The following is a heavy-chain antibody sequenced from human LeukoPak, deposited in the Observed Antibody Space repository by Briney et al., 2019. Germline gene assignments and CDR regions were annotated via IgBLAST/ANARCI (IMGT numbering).Heavy chain of an antibody. CDR2: ISSKRGST. CDR3: VATHFDY. Sequence: GGSLRLSCLASGFTFSSYAMHWVRQAPGKGLEYVSAISSKRGSTYYASSVKGRITISRDNSKNTLYLQRSSLRAEDTAVYYCVATHFDYCGQGNLVTVSS. J-gene: IGHJ4*02. V-gene: IGHV3-64D*06. CDR1: GFTFSSYA.